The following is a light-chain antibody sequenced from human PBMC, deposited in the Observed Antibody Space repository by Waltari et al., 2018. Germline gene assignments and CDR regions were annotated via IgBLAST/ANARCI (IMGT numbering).Light chain of an antibody. CDR3: QTGGHGTWV. J-gene: IGLJ3*02. CDR1: SGHSSNV. V-gene: IGLV4-69*01. CDR2: VNSDGSH. Sequence: QLVLTQSPSASASLGASVKLTCTLSSGHSSNVIAWLQQQPEKGPRYLMKVNSDGSHSKGDGIPGRFSGSSSGTERYLTISSRQSEDEADYYCQTGGHGTWVFGGGTKLTVL.